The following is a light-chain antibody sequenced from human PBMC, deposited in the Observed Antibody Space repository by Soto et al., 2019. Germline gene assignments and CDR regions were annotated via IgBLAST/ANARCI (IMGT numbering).Light chain of an antibody. CDR1: QDITSY. V-gene: IGKV1-33*01. CDR3: QHCDYLPI. J-gene: IGKJ3*01. CDR2: DAS. Sequence: DIQMTQSPSSLSASVGDRVTITCQASQDITSYLNWYQHKPGKAPKLLIYDASILEAGVPPRFSRSGSGTDFTLTITSLQPEDVATYYCQHCDYLPIFGPGTTVDF.